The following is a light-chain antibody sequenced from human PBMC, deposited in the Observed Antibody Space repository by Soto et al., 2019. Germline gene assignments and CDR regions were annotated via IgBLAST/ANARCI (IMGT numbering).Light chain of an antibody. CDR2: DVT. V-gene: IGLV2-14*03. Sequence: QSVLTQPASVSGSPGQSITILCTGTSNDIGGYNYVSWYQQFPGKAPKLIIYDVTNRPSGVSFRFSGSKSGNTASLTISGLQAGDEAGYHCSSYSSTSTRRLFGAGTKVTVL. J-gene: IGLJ1*01. CDR1: SNDIGGYNY. CDR3: SSYSSTSTRRL.